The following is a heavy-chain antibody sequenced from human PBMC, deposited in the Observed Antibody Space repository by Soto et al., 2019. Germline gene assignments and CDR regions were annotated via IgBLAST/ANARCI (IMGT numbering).Heavy chain of an antibody. CDR2: FYPGDSDT. V-gene: IGHV5-51*01. CDR3: ARQGNGAEGFDY. Sequence: PGESQKISCKGSGYYFPSYWIGWVRQMPGKGLEWMGIFYPGDSDTRYSPSFQGQVTISADRSISTAYLQWSSLKPSDTAMYYCARQGNGAEGFDYWGQGTIVTVYS. D-gene: IGHD4-17*01. CDR1: GYYFPSYW. J-gene: IGHJ4*02.